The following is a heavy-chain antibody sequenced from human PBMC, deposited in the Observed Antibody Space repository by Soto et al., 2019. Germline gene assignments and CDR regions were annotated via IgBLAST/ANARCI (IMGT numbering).Heavy chain of an antibody. CDR2: IYYSGST. D-gene: IGHD3-22*01. CDR3: ARDNGREQYYDSSGYWYYFDY. Sequence: SETLSLTCTVSGGSINSGGCYWSWIRQPPGQGLEWIGYIYYSGSTNYNPSLKSRVTISVDTSKNQFSLKLSSVTAADTAVYYCARDNGREQYYDSSGYWYYFDYWGQGTLVTVSS. V-gene: IGHV4-61*08. J-gene: IGHJ4*02. CDR1: GGSINSGGCY.